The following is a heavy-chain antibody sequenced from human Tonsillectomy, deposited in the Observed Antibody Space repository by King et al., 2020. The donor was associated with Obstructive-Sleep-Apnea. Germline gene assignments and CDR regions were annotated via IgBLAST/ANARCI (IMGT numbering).Heavy chain of an antibody. D-gene: IGHD1-26*01. CDR2: IDPSDSYT. CDR1: GYSFTSYW. CDR3: ARHADSGSYPWEFDY. V-gene: IGHV5-10-1*01. Sequence: VQLVQSGAEVKKPGESLRISCKGSGYSFTSYWISWVRQMPGKGLEWMGRIDPSDSYTNYSPSFQGHVTISADKSISTAYLQWSSLKASDTAMYYCARHADSGSYPWEFDYWGQGTLVTVSS. J-gene: IGHJ4*02.